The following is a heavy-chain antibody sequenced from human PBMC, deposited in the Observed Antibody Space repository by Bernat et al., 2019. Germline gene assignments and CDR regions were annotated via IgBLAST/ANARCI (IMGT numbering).Heavy chain of an antibody. CDR1: GFTFSGSA. CDR3: TARGYYYGSGSRSSDY. CDR2: IRSKANSYAT. J-gene: IGHJ4*02. Sequence: EVQLLESGGGLVQPGGSLRLSCAASGFTFSGSAMHWVRQASGKGLEWVGRIRSKANSYATAYAASVKGRFTISRDDSKNTAYLQMNSLKTEDTAVYYCTARGYYYGSGSRSSDYWGQGTLVTVSS. V-gene: IGHV3-73*01. D-gene: IGHD3-10*01.